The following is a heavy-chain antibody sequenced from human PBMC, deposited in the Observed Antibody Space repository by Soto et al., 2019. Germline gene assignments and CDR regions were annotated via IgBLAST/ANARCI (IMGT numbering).Heavy chain of an antibody. Sequence: PSETLSLTCTVSGGSISSYYWSWIRQPPGKGLEWIGYIYYSGSTNYNPSLKSRVTISVDTSKNQFSLKLSSVTAADTAVYYCARLRYVVVGYYYGMDVWGQGTTVTVS. J-gene: IGHJ6*02. D-gene: IGHD2-21*01. CDR3: ARLRYVVVGYYYGMDV. CDR1: GGSISSYY. V-gene: IGHV4-59*08. CDR2: IYYSGST.